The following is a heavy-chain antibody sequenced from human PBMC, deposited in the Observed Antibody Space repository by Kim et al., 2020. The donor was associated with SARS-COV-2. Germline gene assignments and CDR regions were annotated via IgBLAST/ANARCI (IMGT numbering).Heavy chain of an antibody. Sequence: GGSLRLSCAASGFTFSDHYMDWVRQAPGKGLEWVGRTRNKANSYTTEYAASVKGRFTISRDDSKNSLYLQMNSLKTEDTAVYYCARGQAALVMDVWGQGTTVTVSS. V-gene: IGHV3-72*01. CDR1: GFTFSDHY. D-gene: IGHD2-15*01. J-gene: IGHJ6*02. CDR2: TRNKANSYTT. CDR3: ARGQAALVMDV.